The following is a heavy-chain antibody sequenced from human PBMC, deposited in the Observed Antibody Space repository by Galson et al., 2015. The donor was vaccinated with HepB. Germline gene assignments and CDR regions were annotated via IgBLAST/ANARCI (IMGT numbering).Heavy chain of an antibody. CDR2: ISSSSSYT. CDR1: GFTFSDYY. V-gene: IGHV3-11*06. CDR3: ASAGYCSSTSCSNYYYYMDV. J-gene: IGHJ6*03. Sequence: SLRLSCAASGFTFSDYYMSWIRQAPGKGLEWVSYISSSSSYTNYADSVKGRFTISRDNAKNSLYLQMNSLRAEDTAVYYCASAGYCSSTSCSNYYYYMDVWGKGTTVTVSS. D-gene: IGHD2-2*01.